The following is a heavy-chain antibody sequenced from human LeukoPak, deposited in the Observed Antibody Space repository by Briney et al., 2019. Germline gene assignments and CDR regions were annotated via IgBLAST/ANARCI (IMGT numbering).Heavy chain of an antibody. J-gene: IGHJ4*02. CDR3: ARSKGSYSGRSPFDY. CDR1: GFTFSSYS. CDR2: ISSSSSYI. Sequence: GGSLRLSCAASGFTFSSYSMNWVRQAPGKGLEWGSSISSSSSYIYYADSVKGRFTISRDNAKNSRYLQMNSLRAEDTAVYYCARSKGSYSGRSPFDYWGQGTLVTVSS. D-gene: IGHD1-26*01. V-gene: IGHV3-21*01.